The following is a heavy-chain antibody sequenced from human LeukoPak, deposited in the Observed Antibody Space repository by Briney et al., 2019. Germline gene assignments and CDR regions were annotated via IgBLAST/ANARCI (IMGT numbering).Heavy chain of an antibody. CDR3: AGQVVIGRYYCYYGMDV. J-gene: IGHJ6*02. V-gene: IGHV3-53*04. Sequence: GGSLRLSCAASGFTVSSNYMSWVRQAPGKGLEWVSVIYSGGSTYYADSVKGRFTISRHNSKNTLYLQMNSLRAEDTAVYYCAGQVVIGRYYCYYGMDVWGQGTTVTVSS. D-gene: IGHD3-22*01. CDR1: GFTVSSNY. CDR2: IYSGGST.